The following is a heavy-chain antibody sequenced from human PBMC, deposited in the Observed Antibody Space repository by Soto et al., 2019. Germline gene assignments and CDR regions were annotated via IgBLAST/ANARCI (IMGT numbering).Heavy chain of an antibody. J-gene: IGHJ4*02. CDR3: ARGGKIAAAGQDY. D-gene: IGHD6-13*01. Sequence: QVQLVESGGGVVQPGRSLRLSCAASGFTFSSYAMHWVRQAPGKGLEWVAVISYDGSNKYYADSVKGRFTISRDNSKNTLYLQMNSLRAEDTAVYYCARGGKIAAAGQDYWGQGTLVTVSS. CDR1: GFTFSSYA. V-gene: IGHV3-30-3*01. CDR2: ISYDGSNK.